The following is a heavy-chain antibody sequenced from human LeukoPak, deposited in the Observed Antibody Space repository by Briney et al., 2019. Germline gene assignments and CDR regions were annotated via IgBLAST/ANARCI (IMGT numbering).Heavy chain of an antibody. Sequence: GRSLRLSCAASGFTFSTYDMHWVRQAPGKGLEWVAVVWSDGSNINYGDSVKGRFAISRDNSRNTLYLQMNSLRAEDTALYYCAREPTTLNGYSVSRRHHYFDHWGQGALVIVSS. CDR2: VWSDGSNI. D-gene: IGHD5-24*01. CDR3: AREPTTLNGYSVSRRHHYFDH. CDR1: GFTFSTYD. J-gene: IGHJ4*02. V-gene: IGHV3-33*01.